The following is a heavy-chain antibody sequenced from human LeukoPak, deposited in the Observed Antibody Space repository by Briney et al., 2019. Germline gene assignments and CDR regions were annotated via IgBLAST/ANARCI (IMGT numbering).Heavy chain of an antibody. D-gene: IGHD4-17*01. CDR2: IYYSGST. V-gene: IGHV4-59*11. Sequence: PSETLSLTCSVSGGSISSLYCGWVRQPPGEGLGWVGCIYYSGSTKYNPSLKSRVTISVDTSKNQFSLQLSSVTAADTAVYYCARGGTTVTPGLLWFDPWGQGTLVTVSS. CDR3: ARGGTTVTPGLLWFDP. CDR1: GGSISSLY. J-gene: IGHJ5*02.